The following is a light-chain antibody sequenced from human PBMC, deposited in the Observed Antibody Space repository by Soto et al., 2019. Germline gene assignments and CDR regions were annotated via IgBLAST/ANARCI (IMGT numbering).Light chain of an antibody. J-gene: IGKJ1*01. CDR1: ENVRTF. CDR2: GAS. V-gene: IGKV3-11*01. Sequence: EVVLTQSPATLSLSPGERATLSCRASENVRTFVDWYQQKPGQAPRLLIYGASNRATGIPARFSGSGSGTDFTLTISDLEPEDFAVYYCQQHSHWPPWTFSQGTKVDI. CDR3: QQHSHWPPWT.